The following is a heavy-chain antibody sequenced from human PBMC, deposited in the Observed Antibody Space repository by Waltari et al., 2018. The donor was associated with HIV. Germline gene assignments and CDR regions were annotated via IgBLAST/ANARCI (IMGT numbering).Heavy chain of an antibody. V-gene: IGHV3-74*01. CDR3: ASFPINDYSNKRLGY. J-gene: IGHJ4*02. CDR1: VFSFGHYR. Sequence: EVQPVESGGRLVTPGGALRLSRAASVFSFGHYRMTWVRPPQGRGLVCVSRMKSDGSSITYADSVKGRFTISRDNAKNTLYLQMNSLSAEDTAVYYCASFPINDYSNKRLGYWGQGTLVTVSS. D-gene: IGHD4-4*01. CDR2: MKSDGSSI.